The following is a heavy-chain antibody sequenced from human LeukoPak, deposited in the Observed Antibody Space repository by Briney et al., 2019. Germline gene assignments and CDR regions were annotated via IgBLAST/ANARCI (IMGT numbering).Heavy chain of an antibody. Sequence: SETLSLTCTVSGGSISSYYWSWIRQPPGKGLEWIGYIHYSGSTNYNPSLKSRVTISVDTSKNQFSLKLSSVTAADTAVYYCARAWDTTIFGVGNWFDPWGQGTLVTVSS. CDR3: ARAWDTTIFGVGNWFDP. CDR2: IHYSGST. V-gene: IGHV4-59*01. J-gene: IGHJ5*02. CDR1: GGSISSYY. D-gene: IGHD3-3*01.